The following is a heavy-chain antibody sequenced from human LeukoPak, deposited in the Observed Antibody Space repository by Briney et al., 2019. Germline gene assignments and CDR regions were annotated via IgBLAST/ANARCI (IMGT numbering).Heavy chain of an antibody. V-gene: IGHV6-1*01. D-gene: IGHD3-10*01. J-gene: IGHJ4*02. Sequence: SQTLSLTCAISGDSLSNNNVAWNWIRQSPSRGLEWLGRTYYRPKFNTDYAVSVKSRIAINSDISKNQFSLQLNSVTPEDTGVYYCARGSHNSFDYWGQGTLVTVSS. CDR1: GDSLSNNNVA. CDR2: TYYRPKFNT. CDR3: ARGSHNSFDY.